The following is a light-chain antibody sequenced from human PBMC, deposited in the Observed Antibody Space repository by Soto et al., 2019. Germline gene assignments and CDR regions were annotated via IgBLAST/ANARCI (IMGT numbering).Light chain of an antibody. CDR3: QQYGSSPYT. Sequence: EIVLTQSPGTLSLSPGERATLSCRASQSLSSGYLAWYQQKPGQAPRLLIYGDSNRATGIPDKFSGSGSWTDLTLTISRLEPEDFAPYYCQQYGSSPYTFGQGTKLEIK. V-gene: IGKV3-20*01. CDR2: GDS. J-gene: IGKJ2*01. CDR1: QSLSSGY.